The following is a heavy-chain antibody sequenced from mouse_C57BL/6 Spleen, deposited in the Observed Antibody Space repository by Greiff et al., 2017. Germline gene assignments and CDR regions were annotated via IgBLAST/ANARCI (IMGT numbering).Heavy chain of an antibody. V-gene: IGHV1-15*01. Sequence: QVQLQQSGAELVRPGASVTLSCKASGYTFTDYEMHWVKQTPVHGLEWIGAIDPETGGTAYNQKFKGKAILTADKSSSTAYMELRSRTSEDSAVYYCTRVGGFAYWGQGTLVTVSA. J-gene: IGHJ3*01. CDR3: TRVGGFAY. CDR1: GYTFTDYE. CDR2: IDPETGGT.